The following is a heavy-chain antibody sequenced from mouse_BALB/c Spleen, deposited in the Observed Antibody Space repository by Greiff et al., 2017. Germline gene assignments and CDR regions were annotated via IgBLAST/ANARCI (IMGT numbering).Heavy chain of an antibody. V-gene: IGHV3-2*02. D-gene: IGHD2-4*01. Sequence: EVKLQESGPGLVKPSQSLSLTCTVTGYSITSDYAWNWIRQFPGNKLEWMGYISYSGSTSYNPSLKSRISITRDTSKNQFFLQLNSVTTEDTATYYCARWGDYDAWFAYWGQGTLVTVSA. CDR2: ISYSGST. CDR3: ARWGDYDAWFAY. CDR1: GYSITSDYA. J-gene: IGHJ3*01.